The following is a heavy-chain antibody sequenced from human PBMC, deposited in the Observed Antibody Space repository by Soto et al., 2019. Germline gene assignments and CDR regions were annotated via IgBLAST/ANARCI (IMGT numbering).Heavy chain of an antibody. Sequence: GGSLRLSCAASGFTFSSYAMHWVRQAPGKGLEWVAVISYDGSNKYYADSVKGRFTISRDNSKNTLYLQMNSLRAEDTAVYYCARDKGVAGILFDYWGQGTLVTVSS. CDR2: ISYDGSNK. V-gene: IGHV3-30-3*01. D-gene: IGHD6-19*01. CDR1: GFTFSSYA. CDR3: ARDKGVAGILFDY. J-gene: IGHJ4*02.